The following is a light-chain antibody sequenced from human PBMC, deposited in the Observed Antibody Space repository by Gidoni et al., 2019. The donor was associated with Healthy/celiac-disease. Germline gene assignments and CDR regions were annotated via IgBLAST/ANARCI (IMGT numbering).Light chain of an antibody. J-gene: IGKJ5*01. V-gene: IGKV1-9*01. Sequence: IQLTQSPSFLSASVGDRVTITCRACPCINRYLAWYTQKPGKAPKLLIYAASTLQSGVPSRFSGSGSGTEITLTISSLQPEDFATYYCQQLNSYPRITFGQGTRLEIK. CDR2: AAS. CDR1: PCINRY. CDR3: QQLNSYPRIT.